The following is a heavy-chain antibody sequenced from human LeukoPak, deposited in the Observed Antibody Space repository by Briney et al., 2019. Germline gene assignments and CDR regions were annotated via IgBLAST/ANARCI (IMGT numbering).Heavy chain of an antibody. CDR2: ITGSGGGT. CDR1: GFTFSNYA. V-gene: IGHV3-23*01. CDR3: AKEFRAAGTSSGY. J-gene: IGHJ4*02. Sequence: PGGSLRLSCAASGFTFSNYAMSWVRQAPGKGLEWVSAITGSGGGTYYADSVKGRFTISRDNSKNTLYLQMNSLRAEDTAVYYCAKEFRAAGTSSGYWGQGTLVTVSS. D-gene: IGHD6-13*01.